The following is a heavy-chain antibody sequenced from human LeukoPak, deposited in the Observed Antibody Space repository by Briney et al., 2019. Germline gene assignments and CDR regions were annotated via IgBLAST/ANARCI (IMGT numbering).Heavy chain of an antibody. V-gene: IGHV1-2*02. J-gene: IGHJ3*02. CDR1: GYTFTGYY. CDR2: INPNSGGT. D-gene: IGHD6-6*01. CDR3: ARDRPSSSSAVRAFDI. Sequence: ASVKVSCKASGYTFTGYYMHWVRQAPGQGLEWMGWINPNSGGTNYAQKFQGRVTMTRDTSISTAYMELSSQRSEDTAVYYCARDRPSSSSAVRAFDIWGQGTMVTVSS.